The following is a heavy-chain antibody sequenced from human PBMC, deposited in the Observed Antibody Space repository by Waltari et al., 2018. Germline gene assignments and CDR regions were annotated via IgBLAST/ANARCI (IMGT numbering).Heavy chain of an antibody. CDR2: IYYSGST. J-gene: IGHJ5*02. CDR3: ARVGGYSYGENWFDP. V-gene: IGHV4-34*01. D-gene: IGHD5-18*01. Sequence: QVQLQQWGAGLLKPSETLSLTCAVYGGTFNDHYWNWIRPPPGKGLEWIGHIYYSGSTNYNPSLKSRVTISVDTSKNQFSLKLSSVTAADTAVYYCARVGGYSYGENWFDPWGQGTLVTVSS. CDR1: GGTFNDHY.